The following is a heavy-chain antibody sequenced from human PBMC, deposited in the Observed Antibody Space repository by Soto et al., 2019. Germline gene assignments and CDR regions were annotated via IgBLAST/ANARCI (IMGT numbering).Heavy chain of an antibody. D-gene: IGHD3-16*01. V-gene: IGHV3-23*01. CDR2: ISGSGDST. CDR1: GFTFSNYA. CDR3: VKGEEVVLYYYSYLAV. Sequence: GGSLRLSCAASGFTFSNYAMSWVRQAPGKGLEWVATISGSGDSTYYADSVKGRITISRDNSKNTLHLQINSLRADDTAVYYCVKGEEVVLYYYSYLAVRGKGTTVPVS. J-gene: IGHJ6*03.